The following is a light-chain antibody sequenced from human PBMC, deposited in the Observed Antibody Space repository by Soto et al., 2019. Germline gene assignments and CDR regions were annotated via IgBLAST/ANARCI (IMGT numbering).Light chain of an antibody. CDR3: QQYNSYFQT. Sequence: DIQMTQSPSTLSGSVGDRVTITCRASQDIGDWLAWYQQKPGKAPKXVIYDASSLESGVPSRFSGSGSGTDFTLSISSLQPDDSATYYCQQYNSYFQTFGRGTKVDIK. V-gene: IGKV1-5*01. CDR2: DAS. CDR1: QDIGDW. J-gene: IGKJ1*01.